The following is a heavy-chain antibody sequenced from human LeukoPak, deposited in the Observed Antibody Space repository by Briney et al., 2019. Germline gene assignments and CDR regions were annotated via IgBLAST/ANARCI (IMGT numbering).Heavy chain of an antibody. CDR1: GYTFTSYG. CDR3: AREPSSWHYYYMDV. Sequence: GASVKVSCKASGYTFTSYGISWVRQAPGQGLEWMGWISAYNGNTNYAQKLQGRVTMTTDTATSTAYMELRSLRCDDTAVYYCAREPSSWHYYYMDVWGKGTTVTVSS. CDR2: ISAYNGNT. J-gene: IGHJ6*03. D-gene: IGHD6-13*01. V-gene: IGHV1-18*01.